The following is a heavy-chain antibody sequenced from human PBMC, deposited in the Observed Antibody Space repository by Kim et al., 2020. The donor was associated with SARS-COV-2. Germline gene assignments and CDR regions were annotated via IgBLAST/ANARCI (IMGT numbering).Heavy chain of an antibody. CDR3: ARASPACNWANWGNWFDP. Sequence: ASVKVSCKASGYTFINYDINWVRQATGQGLEWMGWMNPYSGNTGYAQKLQGRVTMTRNTSINTAYMELSSLGSEDTAVYYCARASPACNWANWGNWFDPWGQGTLVTVSS. J-gene: IGHJ5*02. V-gene: IGHV1-8*01. D-gene: IGHD7-27*01. CDR1: GYTFINYD. CDR2: MNPYSGNT.